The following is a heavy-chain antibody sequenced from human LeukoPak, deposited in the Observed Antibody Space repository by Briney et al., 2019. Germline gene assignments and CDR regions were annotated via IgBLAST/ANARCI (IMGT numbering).Heavy chain of an antibody. D-gene: IGHD2-2*01. Sequence: PGGSLRLSCAASGFTFSSYAMSWVRRAPGKGLEWVSSISSSSSYIYYADSVKGRFTISRDNAKNSLYLQMNSLRAEDTAVYYCAHIVVVPAANSYAFDIWGQGTMVTVSS. CDR3: AHIVVVPAANSYAFDI. V-gene: IGHV3-21*01. J-gene: IGHJ3*02. CDR2: ISSSSSYI. CDR1: GFTFSSYA.